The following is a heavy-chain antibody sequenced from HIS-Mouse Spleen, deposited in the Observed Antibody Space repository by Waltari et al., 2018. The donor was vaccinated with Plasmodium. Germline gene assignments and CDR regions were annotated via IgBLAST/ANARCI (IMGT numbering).Heavy chain of an antibody. D-gene: IGHD6-19*01. CDR1: GFPFGRDG. J-gene: IGHJ4*02. V-gene: IGHV3-33*06. CDR2: IWYDGSNK. Sequence: QVQLVESGGGVVQPGRSLRLSCAASGFPFGRDGMPWVRQAPGKGLEWVAVIWYDGSNKYYADSVKGRFTISRDNSKNTLYLQMNSLRAEDTAVYYCAKDLIAVAGIDYWGQGTLVTVSS. CDR3: AKDLIAVAGIDY.